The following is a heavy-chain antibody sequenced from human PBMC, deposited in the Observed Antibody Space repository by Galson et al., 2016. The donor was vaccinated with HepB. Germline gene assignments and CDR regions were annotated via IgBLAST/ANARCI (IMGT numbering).Heavy chain of an antibody. CDR3: ARTLPVVFTGEDAFEI. V-gene: IGHV5-51*01. CDR2: IFPGNSDT. Sequence: QSGAEVKMPGESLKISCKASGYRFTAYWIGWVRQMPGRGLEWMGIIFPGNSDTKYSPSLEGKVIISADKSINTAYLQWGSRKASDTAIYYCARTLPVVFTGEDAFEIWGQGTVVTVSS. D-gene: IGHD2-21*02. CDR1: GYRFTAYW. J-gene: IGHJ3*02.